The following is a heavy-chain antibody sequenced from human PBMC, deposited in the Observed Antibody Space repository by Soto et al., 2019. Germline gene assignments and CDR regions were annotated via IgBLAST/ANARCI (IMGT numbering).Heavy chain of an antibody. CDR1: GFTFLSHS. J-gene: IGHJ6*02. CDR2: ISTSSSFI. D-gene: IGHD2-2*01. CDR3: ARENKDVNKSTSISSGFHGMDV. V-gene: IGHV3-21*01. Sequence: SLRLSCEGSGFTFLSHSMNWVRQAPGRRLEWVASISTSSSFIYYGDSVRGRFIISRDNAKNSLDLQMDSLRVEDTAVYYCARENKDVNKSTSISSGFHGMDVWGQGITVTVS.